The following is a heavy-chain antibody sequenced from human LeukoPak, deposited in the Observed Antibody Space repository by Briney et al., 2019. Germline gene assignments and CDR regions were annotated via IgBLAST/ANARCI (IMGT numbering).Heavy chain of an antibody. V-gene: IGHV3-23*01. CDR3: AKGASYFDY. Sequence: GGSLRLSCAASGFPFSSYAMSWVRQAPGKGLEWVSPITNSGGTTYYADSVKGRFTISRDNSKNTLYLQMSSLRAEDTAVYYCAKGASYFDYWGQGTLVTVSS. J-gene: IGHJ4*02. CDR2: ITNSGGTT. CDR1: GFPFSSYA.